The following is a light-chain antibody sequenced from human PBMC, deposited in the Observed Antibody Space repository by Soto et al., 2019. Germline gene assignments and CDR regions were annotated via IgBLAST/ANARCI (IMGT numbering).Light chain of an antibody. CDR2: AAS. J-gene: IGKJ4*01. CDR1: QSVSFNY. CDR3: QRHGSSPLT. Sequence: EVVLTQSPGTLSLSPGQRATLSCRASQSVSFNYLAWYQQKPGQAPRLLIYAASRRATGIPDRFSGSASGTDFTLTINRVEPEDSAVYYWQRHGSSPLTFGGGARVEI. V-gene: IGKV3-20*01.